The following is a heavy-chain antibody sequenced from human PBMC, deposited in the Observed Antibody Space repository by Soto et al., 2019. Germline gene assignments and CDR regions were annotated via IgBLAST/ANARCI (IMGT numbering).Heavy chain of an antibody. V-gene: IGHV4-39*01. CDR2: IYYSGST. J-gene: IGHJ4*02. Sequence: PSETLSLTCTVSGGSISSSSYYWGWVRQPPGKGLEWIGSIYYSGSTYYNPSLKSRVTISVDTSKNQFSLKLSSVTPADTAVYYCARLSGSRCDSWGQGTLVTVSS. D-gene: IGHD2-2*01. CDR3: ARLSGSRCDS. CDR1: GGSISSSSYY.